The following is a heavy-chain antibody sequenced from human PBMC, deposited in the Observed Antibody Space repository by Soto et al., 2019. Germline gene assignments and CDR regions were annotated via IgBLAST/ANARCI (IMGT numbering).Heavy chain of an antibody. CDR1: GGSISSSSYY. Sequence: PSETLSLTCTVSGGSISSSSYYWGWIRQPPGKGLEWIGSIYYSGNTYYNPSLKSRVTISVDTSKNQFSLKLSSVTAADTAVYYRARVDPKGRYYGMDVWGQGTTVTVSS. D-gene: IGHD3-9*01. CDR3: ARVDPKGRYYGMDV. CDR2: IYYSGNT. V-gene: IGHV4-39*01. J-gene: IGHJ6*02.